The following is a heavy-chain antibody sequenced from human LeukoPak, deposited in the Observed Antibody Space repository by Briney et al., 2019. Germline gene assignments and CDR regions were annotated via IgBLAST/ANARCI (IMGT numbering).Heavy chain of an antibody. V-gene: IGHV4-59*08. Sequence: PSETLSLTCTVSGGSISSYYWSWIRQPPGKGLEWIGYIYYSGSTNYNPSLKSRVTISVDTSKNQFSLKLSSVTAADTAVYYRASELDGYNVYWGQGTLVTVSS. J-gene: IGHJ4*02. CDR1: GGSISSYY. D-gene: IGHD5-24*01. CDR3: ASELDGYNVY. CDR2: IYYSGST.